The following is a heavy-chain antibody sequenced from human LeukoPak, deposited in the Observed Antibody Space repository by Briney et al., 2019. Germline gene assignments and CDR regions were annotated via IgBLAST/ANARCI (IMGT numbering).Heavy chain of an antibody. J-gene: IGHJ4*02. D-gene: IGHD3-3*01. CDR2: IYYSGST. CDR3: ARAQWFGVVITYYFDY. Sequence: SETLSLTCTVSDDSISSSSYYWGWIRQPPGKGLEWIGSIYYSGSTYYNPSLRSRVTMSVDTSKNQFSLKLSSVTAADTAVYYCARAQWFGVVITYYFDYWGQGTLVIVSS. V-gene: IGHV4-39*07. CDR1: DDSISSSSYY.